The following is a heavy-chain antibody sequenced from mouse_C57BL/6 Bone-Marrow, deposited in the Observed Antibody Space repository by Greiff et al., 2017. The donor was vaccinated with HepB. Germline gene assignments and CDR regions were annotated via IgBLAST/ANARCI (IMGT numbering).Heavy chain of an antibody. J-gene: IGHJ3*01. CDR1: GHTFTDYE. CDR3: TREGGP. Sequence: QVHVKQSGAELVRPGASVTLSCKASGHTFTDYEMHWVKQTPVHGLEWIGAIDPETGGTAYNQKFKGKAILTADKSSSTAYMELRSLTSEDSAVYYCTREGGPGGQGTLVTVSA. CDR2: IDPETGGT. V-gene: IGHV1-15*01.